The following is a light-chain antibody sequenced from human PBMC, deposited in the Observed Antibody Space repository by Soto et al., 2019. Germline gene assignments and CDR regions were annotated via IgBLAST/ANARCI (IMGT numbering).Light chain of an antibody. CDR3: SSYTSSSTL. CDR1: SSDVGSYNY. J-gene: IGLJ1*01. V-gene: IGLV2-14*01. CDR2: EVS. Sequence: QSALTQPDSVSGSPGQSITISCTGTSSDVGSYNYVSWYQQHPGKAPKLMIYEVSDRPSGISSRFSGSKSGNTASLTISGLQTEDEADYYCSSYTSSSTLFGTGTKLTVL.